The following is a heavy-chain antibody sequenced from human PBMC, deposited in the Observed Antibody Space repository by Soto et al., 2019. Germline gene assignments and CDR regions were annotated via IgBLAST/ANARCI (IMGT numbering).Heavy chain of an antibody. D-gene: IGHD4-17*01. CDR3: AMDYGDRPEYFQH. CDR2: ISPLKGQT. V-gene: IGHV1-18*01. Sequence: QVQLVQSGTDLKKPGASVKVSCKASGYTFTSYGISWVRQAPGQGLEWMGWISPLKGQTQYSQKAQGRVTLTTDTSPNTAYMEMTTLRVDDTAVYYCAMDYGDRPEYFQHWGQGTLVTVSS. J-gene: IGHJ1*01. CDR1: GYTFTSYG.